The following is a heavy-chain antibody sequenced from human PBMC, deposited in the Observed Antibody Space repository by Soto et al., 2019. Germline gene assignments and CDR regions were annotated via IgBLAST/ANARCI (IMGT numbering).Heavy chain of an antibody. J-gene: IGHJ4*02. Sequence: PGGSLRLSCAASGFTFSSYGMHWVRQAPGKGLEWVAVIWYDGSNKYYADSVKGRFTISRDNSKNTLYLQMNSLRAEDTAVYYCARVGPHSSSSGSDYWGQETLVTVSS. D-gene: IGHD6-6*01. CDR3: ARVGPHSSSSGSDY. CDR1: GFTFSSYG. CDR2: IWYDGSNK. V-gene: IGHV3-33*01.